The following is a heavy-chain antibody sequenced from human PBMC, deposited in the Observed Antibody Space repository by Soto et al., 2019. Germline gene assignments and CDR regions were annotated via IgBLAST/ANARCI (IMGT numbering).Heavy chain of an antibody. CDR3: ATGSVAGTNWFDP. J-gene: IGHJ5*02. CDR1: GGSISSSNW. V-gene: IGHV4-4*02. CDR2: IYHSGST. D-gene: IGHD6-19*01. Sequence: SETLSLTCAVSGGSISSSNWWSWIRQPPGKGLEWIGEIYHSGSTNYNPSLKSRVTISVDKSKNQFSLKLSSVTAADTAVYYCATGSVAGTNWFDPWGQGTLVTVSS.